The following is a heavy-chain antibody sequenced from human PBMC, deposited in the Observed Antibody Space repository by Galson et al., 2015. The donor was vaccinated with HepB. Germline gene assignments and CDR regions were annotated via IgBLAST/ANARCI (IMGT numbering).Heavy chain of an antibody. CDR1: GYTVTSYY. CDR2: INPGGGQT. Sequence: SVKVSCKASGYTVTSYYIHWVRQAPGQGLEWMGIINPGGGQTTYAQKFQGRITLTRDTSTSTVYMGLSNLRSDDTAVYYCTRDANWGSQDYFDSWGQGTLVTASS. V-gene: IGHV1-46*03. CDR3: TRDANWGSQDYFDS. D-gene: IGHD7-27*01. J-gene: IGHJ4*02.